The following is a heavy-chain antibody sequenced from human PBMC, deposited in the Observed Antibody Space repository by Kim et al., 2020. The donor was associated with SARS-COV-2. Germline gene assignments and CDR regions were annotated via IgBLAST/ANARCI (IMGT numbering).Heavy chain of an antibody. J-gene: IGHJ4*02. Sequence: RYSSSFQGQVTISADKSISTAYLQWSSLKASDTAMYYCARPGAIYGVPDYWGQGTLVTVSS. CDR3: ARPGAIYGVPDY. V-gene: IGHV5-51*01. D-gene: IGHD4-17*01.